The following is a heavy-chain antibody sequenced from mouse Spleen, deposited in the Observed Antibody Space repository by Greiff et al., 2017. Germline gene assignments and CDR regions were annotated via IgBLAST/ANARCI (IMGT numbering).Heavy chain of an antibody. CDR3: TRAGYYDGRTGDY. J-gene: IGHJ2*01. Sequence: QVQLKESGAELVRPGASVTLSCKASGYTFTDYEMHWVKQTPVHGLEWIGAIDPETGGTAYNQKFKGKAILTADKSSSTAYMELRSLTSEDSAVYYCTRAGYYDGRTGDYWGQGTTLTVSS. CDR2: IDPETGGT. CDR1: GYTFTDYE. D-gene: IGHD1-1*01. V-gene: IGHV1-15*01.